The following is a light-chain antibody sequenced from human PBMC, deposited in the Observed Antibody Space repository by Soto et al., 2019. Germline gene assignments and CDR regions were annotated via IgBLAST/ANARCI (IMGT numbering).Light chain of an antibody. Sequence: DIQMTHYTSTLSASVGDRFAITCRASESISSWLAWYQQKPGKAPKLRIYKASTLESGVPSRLSGSGSGTDFTLIISSKQDDDYATYYCQQYNSYWTFGQGTNVEI. V-gene: IGKV1-5*03. CDR2: KAS. CDR3: QQYNSYWT. CDR1: ESISSW. J-gene: IGKJ1*01.